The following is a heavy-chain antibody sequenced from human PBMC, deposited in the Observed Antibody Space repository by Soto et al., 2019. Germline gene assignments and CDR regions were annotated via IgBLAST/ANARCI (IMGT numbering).Heavy chain of an antibody. CDR1: GGTFSNYG. J-gene: IGHJ3*02. Sequence: QVQLVQSGADVNKPGSSVKVSCKASGGTFSNYGVSGVRQAPGQGLEWMGGIIPLFTTTDYAQKLHGRFTITADESTSTDYMDVRSLRSEDTAVYYCARTRRDTHLRDAFDIWGQGTMVTVSS. CDR2: IIPLFTTT. V-gene: IGHV1-69*01. CDR3: ARTRRDTHLRDAFDI.